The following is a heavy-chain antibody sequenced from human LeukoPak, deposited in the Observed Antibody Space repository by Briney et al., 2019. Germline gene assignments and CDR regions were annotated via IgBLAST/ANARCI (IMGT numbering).Heavy chain of an antibody. V-gene: IGHV1-2*06. D-gene: IGHD5-18*01. CDR1: GYTFTDYY. CDR3: ASPLGYSYSFGLYV. J-gene: IGHJ3*01. Sequence: ASVKVSCKASGYTFTDYYIHWVRQAPGQGLEYMGRINPNSGGTNYAQKFQGGVTMTTDTSISTAYMQLSRLRSDDTAVYYCASPLGYSYSFGLYVWGQGTMVTVSS. CDR2: INPNSGGT.